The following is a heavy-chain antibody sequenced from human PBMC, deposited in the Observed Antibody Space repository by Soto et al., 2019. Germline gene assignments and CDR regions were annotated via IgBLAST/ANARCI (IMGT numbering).Heavy chain of an antibody. Sequence: GASVKVSCKASGYTFTSYAMHWVRQAPGQRLEWMGWINAGNGNTKYSQKFQGRVTITRDTSASTAYMELSSLRSEDTAVYYCAREEGYCSGGSSCPFDYWGQGTQVTVSS. CDR3: AREEGYCSGGSSCPFDY. CDR2: INAGNGNT. J-gene: IGHJ4*02. CDR1: GYTFTSYA. V-gene: IGHV1-3*01. D-gene: IGHD2-15*01.